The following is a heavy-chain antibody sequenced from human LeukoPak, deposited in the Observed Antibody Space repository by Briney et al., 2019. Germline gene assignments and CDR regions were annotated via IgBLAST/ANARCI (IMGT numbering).Heavy chain of an antibody. CDR1: GGSISSGGYY. D-gene: IGHD2-21*02. CDR2: IYYSGST. V-gene: IGHV4-31*03. Sequence: SSETLSLTCTVSGGSISSGGYYWSWLRQHPGKGLEWIGYIYYSGSTYYNPSLKRRFTIAVHTSKNQFSLKLSSVTAADTAVYYCARGGGGGDYNWFDPWGQGTLVTVSS. J-gene: IGHJ5*02. CDR3: ARGGGGGDYNWFDP.